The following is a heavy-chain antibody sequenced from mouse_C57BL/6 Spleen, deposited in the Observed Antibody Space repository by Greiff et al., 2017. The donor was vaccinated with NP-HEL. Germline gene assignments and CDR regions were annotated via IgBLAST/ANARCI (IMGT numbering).Heavy chain of an antibody. V-gene: IGHV1-18*01. D-gene: IGHD1-1*01. CDR3: ARGATTVVARNFDV. J-gene: IGHJ1*03. CDR1: GYTFTDYN. CDR2: INPNNGGT. Sequence: VQLQQSGPELVKPGASVKIPCKASGYTFTDYNMDWVKQSHGKSLEWIGDINPNNGGTIYNQKFKGKATLTVDKSSSTAYMELRSLTSEDTAVYYCARGATTVVARNFDVWGTGTPVTVSS.